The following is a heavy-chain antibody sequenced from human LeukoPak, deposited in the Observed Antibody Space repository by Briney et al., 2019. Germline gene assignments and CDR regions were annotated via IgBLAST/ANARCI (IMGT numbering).Heavy chain of an antibody. CDR1: GGTFSSYA. Sequence: SVKVSCKASGGTFSSYAISWVRQAPGQGLEWMGGIIPIFGTANYAQKFQGRVTITADKSTSAAYMELSSLRSEDTAVYYCASPGSRGAFDYWGQGTLVTVSS. CDR3: ASPGSRGAFDY. CDR2: IIPIFGTA. V-gene: IGHV1-69*06. D-gene: IGHD6-25*01. J-gene: IGHJ4*02.